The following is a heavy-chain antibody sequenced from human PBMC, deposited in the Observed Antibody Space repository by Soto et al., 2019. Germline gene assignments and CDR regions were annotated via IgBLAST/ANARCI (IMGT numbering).Heavy chain of an antibody. Sequence: ASVKVSCKASGYTFTSYYMHWVRQAPGQGLERMGIINPSGGSTSYAQKFQGRVTMTRDTSTSTVYMELSSLRSEDTAVYYCARSPLYGESLIYFQHWGQGTLVTVSS. J-gene: IGHJ1*01. CDR1: GYTFTSYY. CDR2: INPSGGST. V-gene: IGHV1-46*03. D-gene: IGHD4-17*01. CDR3: ARSPLYGESLIYFQH.